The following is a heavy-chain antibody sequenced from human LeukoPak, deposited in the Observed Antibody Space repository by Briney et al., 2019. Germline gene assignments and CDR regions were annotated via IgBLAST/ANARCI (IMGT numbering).Heavy chain of an antibody. V-gene: IGHV3-7*03. CDR2: INVDGTAE. CDR3: ARDPYRFAFDI. Sequence: GGSLRLSCAASGFSFSTIYMSWVVQTPGQGLEWVANINVDGTAEYYVDSVKGRFTISRDNAKNSLYLQMNSLRAEDTAVYYCARDPYRFAFDIWGQGTVVLVSS. J-gene: IGHJ3*02. CDR1: GFSFSTIY. D-gene: IGHD1-26*01.